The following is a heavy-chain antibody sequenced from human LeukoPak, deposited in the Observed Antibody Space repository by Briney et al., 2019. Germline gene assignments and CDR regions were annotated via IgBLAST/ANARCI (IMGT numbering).Heavy chain of an antibody. J-gene: IGHJ4*02. V-gene: IGHV1-46*01. D-gene: IGHD6-13*01. Sequence: ASVKVSCKASGYTFTSYYMHWVRQAPGQGLEWMGIINPSGGSTSYAQKFQGRVTMTRDTSTSTVYMELSSLRSEDTAVYYRARDLNQQLPDYWGQGTLVTVSS. CDR1: GYTFTSYY. CDR2: INPSGGST. CDR3: ARDLNQQLPDY.